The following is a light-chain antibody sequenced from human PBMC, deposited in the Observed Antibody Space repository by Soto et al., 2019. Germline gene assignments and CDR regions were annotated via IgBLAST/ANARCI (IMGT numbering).Light chain of an antibody. J-gene: IGLJ1*01. CDR1: GRDIGAYNY. Sequence: QPVLTQPASVSGSPGQSITISCTGSGRDIGAYNYVSWYQQHPGKAPKLIIFGVKNRPSGVSNRFSASKSAFTASLTISGLQAEDEADYYCSSYTTSYFYVFGPGTKLTVL. CDR3: SSYTTSYFYV. V-gene: IGLV2-14*01. CDR2: GVK.